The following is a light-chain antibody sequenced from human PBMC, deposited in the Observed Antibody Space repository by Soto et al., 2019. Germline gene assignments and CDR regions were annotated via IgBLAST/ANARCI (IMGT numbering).Light chain of an antibody. CDR1: QSVSSN. Sequence: EIVMTQSPATLSVSLGERATLSCRASQSVSSNLAWYQQKPGQAPRLLIFGASTSATGIPARFSGSGSGTEFTLTISSLQSEDFAVYHCQHYHALPLTFGGGTKVEIK. CDR3: QHYHALPLT. J-gene: IGKJ4*01. CDR2: GAS. V-gene: IGKV3-15*01.